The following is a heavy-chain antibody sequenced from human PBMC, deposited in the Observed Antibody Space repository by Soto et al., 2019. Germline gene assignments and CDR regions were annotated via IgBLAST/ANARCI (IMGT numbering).Heavy chain of an antibody. CDR1: VGSISSYY. Sequence: PSETLSLTCTVSVGSISSYYWSWIRQPLGKGLEWIGYIYYGGSTNYNPSLKSRVTISVETSKNQFYLKLSSVAAAVTSVYCCAKTMVRYSYYCYGMDVWGKGTTVTVSS. J-gene: IGHJ6*04. V-gene: IGHV4-59*01. CDR3: AKTMVRYSYYCYGMDV. CDR2: IYYGGST. D-gene: IGHD3-10*01.